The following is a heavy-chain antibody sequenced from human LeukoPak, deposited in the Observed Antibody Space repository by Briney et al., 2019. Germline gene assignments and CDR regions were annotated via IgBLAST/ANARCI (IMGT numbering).Heavy chain of an antibody. Sequence: ASVKVSCKASGYTFTDYYTHWVRQAPGQGLEWMGWINPNSGGTNSAQKFQGRVTMTKDTSISTAYMELSRLRSDDTAVYFCARAIAVVDYWGQGTLVTVSS. CDR3: ARAIAVVDY. V-gene: IGHV1-2*02. CDR1: GYTFTDYY. D-gene: IGHD6-19*01. CDR2: INPNSGGT. J-gene: IGHJ4*02.